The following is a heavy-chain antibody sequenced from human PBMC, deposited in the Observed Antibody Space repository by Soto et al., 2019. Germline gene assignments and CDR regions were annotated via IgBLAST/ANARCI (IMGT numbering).Heavy chain of an antibody. CDR3: AWLNRGSRHSATDY. CDR1: GFTFNKFS. Sequence: GGSLRLSCATSGFTFNKFSMNWVRQAPGKGLEWPSVISESGDSAFYADSVKGRFTISRDKSNNMVYLQMNSLRVEDTALHHCAWLNRGSRHSATDYRGPGTLVTLS. CDR2: ISESGDSA. J-gene: IGHJ4*02. D-gene: IGHD2-15*01. V-gene: IGHV3-23*01.